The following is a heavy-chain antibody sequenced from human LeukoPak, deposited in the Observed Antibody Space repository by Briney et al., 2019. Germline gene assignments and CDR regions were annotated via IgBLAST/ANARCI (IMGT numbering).Heavy chain of an antibody. V-gene: IGHV4-59*01. CDR3: ARARYVNSFYAFDI. D-gene: IGHD3-9*01. J-gene: IGHJ3*02. CDR2: LSKSGNP. Sequence: SEILSLTRTVSGGSISSYYGSWIRLPPGEGLEWVGYLSKSGNPNYSPSLKSRVTIFGDTSKNQFFLKLSSVTAADTAVYYCARARYVNSFYAFDIWGQGTLVTVSS. CDR1: GGSISSYY.